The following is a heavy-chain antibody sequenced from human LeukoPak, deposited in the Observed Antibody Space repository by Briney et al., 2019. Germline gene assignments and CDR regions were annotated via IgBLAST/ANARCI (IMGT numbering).Heavy chain of an antibody. Sequence: SQTLSLTCAISGDSVSSNSAAWNWIRQSPSRGLEWLGRTYYRSKWYNDYAVSVKSRITVNPDTSKNQFSLKLSSVTAADTAVYYCARVGSWYSGVYFGYWGQGTLVTVSS. V-gene: IGHV6-1*01. CDR1: GDSVSSNSAA. CDR3: ARVGSWYSGVYFGY. CDR2: TYYRSKWYN. D-gene: IGHD1-26*01. J-gene: IGHJ4*02.